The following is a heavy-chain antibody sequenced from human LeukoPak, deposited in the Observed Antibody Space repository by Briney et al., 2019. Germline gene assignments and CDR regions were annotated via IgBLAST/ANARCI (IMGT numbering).Heavy chain of an antibody. CDR1: GGSISSGGYY. Sequence: PSETLSLTCSVSGGSISSGGYYWSWIRQTPGGALEWIGEINHSGYTNYNPSLKSRVTLSIDTSKNQFSLRLNSVTAADTAVYYCSRQVVGNDYWGQGTLVTVSS. D-gene: IGHD3-22*01. V-gene: IGHV4-39*07. J-gene: IGHJ4*02. CDR3: SRQVVGNDY. CDR2: INHSGYT.